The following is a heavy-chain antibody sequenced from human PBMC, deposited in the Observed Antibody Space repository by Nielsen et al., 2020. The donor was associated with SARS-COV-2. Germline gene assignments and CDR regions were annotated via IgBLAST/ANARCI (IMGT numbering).Heavy chain of an antibody. Sequence: SLYAVHWVRQAPGKGLEWVANIKEDGSEKYYADSVKGRFTISRDNAKDLLYLQMNSLRAEDTAVYFCARNSGWYDSTLYWGLGTLVTVSS. CDR2: IKEDGSEK. J-gene: IGHJ4*02. CDR1: SLYA. CDR3: ARNSGWYDSTLY. D-gene: IGHD6-13*01. V-gene: IGHV3-7*01.